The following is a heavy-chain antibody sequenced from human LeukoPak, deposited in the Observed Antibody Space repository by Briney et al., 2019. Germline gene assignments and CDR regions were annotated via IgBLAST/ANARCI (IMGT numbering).Heavy chain of an antibody. CDR3: ATAITTQEAFDI. CDR2: MNPNSGNT. V-gene: IGHV1-8*01. CDR1: GYTFTSYD. J-gene: IGHJ3*02. D-gene: IGHD1-14*01. Sequence: GASVKVSCKASGYTFTSYDINWVRQATGQGLEWMGWMNPNSGNTGYAQKFQGRVTMTRNTSISTAYMELSSLRSEDTAVYYCATAITTQEAFDIWGQGTMVTVSS.